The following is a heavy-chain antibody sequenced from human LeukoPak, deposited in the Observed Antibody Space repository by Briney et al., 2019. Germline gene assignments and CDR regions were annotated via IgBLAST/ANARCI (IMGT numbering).Heavy chain of an antibody. CDR1: GGSISSYY. Sequence: PSETLSLTCTVSGGSISSYYWSWIRQPPGKGLEWIGYIYYSGSTNYNPSLKSRVTISVDTSKNQFSLKLSSVTAADTAVYYCARGGPVLRYFDWSYYFDYWGQGTLVTVSS. V-gene: IGHV4-59*01. J-gene: IGHJ4*02. CDR2: IYYSGST. D-gene: IGHD3-9*01. CDR3: ARGGPVLRYFDWSYYFDY.